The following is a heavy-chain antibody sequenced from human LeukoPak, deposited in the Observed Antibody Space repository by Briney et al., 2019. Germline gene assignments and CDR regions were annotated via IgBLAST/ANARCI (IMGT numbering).Heavy chain of an antibody. V-gene: IGHV4-30-4*01. J-gene: IGHJ4*02. Sequence: SGTLSLTCTVSGGSISSGDYYWSWIRQPPGKGLEWIGYIYYSGSTYYNPSLKSRVTISVDTSKNQFSLKLSSVTAADTAVYYCARTSIAAADSGDYWGQGTLVTVSS. CDR2: IYYSGST. CDR3: ARTSIAAADSGDY. CDR1: GGSISSGDYY. D-gene: IGHD6-13*01.